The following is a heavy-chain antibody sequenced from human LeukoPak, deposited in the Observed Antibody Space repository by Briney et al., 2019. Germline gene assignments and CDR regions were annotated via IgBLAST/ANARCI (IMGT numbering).Heavy chain of an antibody. J-gene: IGHJ6*02. D-gene: IGHD4-11*01. Sequence: GGSLRLSCVASGFIVSSYYMTWVRRAPGKGLEWVSVIYSGGSTYYADSVKGRVAISRDNSKNIVFLQMNSVRAEDTAVYFCARSYSNHLFGMDVWGQGTTVTVTS. CDR1: GFIVSSYY. CDR3: ARSYSNHLFGMDV. V-gene: IGHV3-66*01. CDR2: IYSGGST.